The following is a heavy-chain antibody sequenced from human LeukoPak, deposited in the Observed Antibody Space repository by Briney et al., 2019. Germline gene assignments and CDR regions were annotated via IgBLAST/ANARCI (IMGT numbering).Heavy chain of an antibody. D-gene: IGHD3-10*01. J-gene: IGHJ4*02. CDR1: GYTSTSYG. CDR2: ISAYNGNT. CDR3: ARLYSHGSGSSSYLGY. Sequence: ASVKVSCKASGYTSTSYGISWVRQAPGQGLEWMGWISAYNGNTNYAQKLQGRVTMTTDTSTSTAYMELRSLRSDDTAVYYCARLYSHGSGSSSYLGYWGQGTLVTVSS. V-gene: IGHV1-18*01.